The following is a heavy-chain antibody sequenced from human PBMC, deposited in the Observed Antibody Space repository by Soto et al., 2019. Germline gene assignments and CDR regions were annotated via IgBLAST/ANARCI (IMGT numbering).Heavy chain of an antibody. V-gene: IGHV3-23*01. CDR2: TSGSGGST. D-gene: IGHD6-19*01. J-gene: IGHJ6*03. CDR1: GFTFSSYA. Sequence: EVQLLESGGGLVQPGGSLRLSCAASGFTFSSYAMSWVRQAPGKGLEWVSATSGSGGSTYYADSVKGRFTISRDNSKNTLYLQMNRLRAEDTAVYYCAKGRAVAVAYYYMDVWGKGTTVTVSS. CDR3: AKGRAVAVAYYYMDV.